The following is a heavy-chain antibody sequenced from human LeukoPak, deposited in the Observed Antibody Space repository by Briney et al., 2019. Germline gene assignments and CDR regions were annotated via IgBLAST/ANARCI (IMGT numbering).Heavy chain of an antibody. D-gene: IGHD6-13*01. Sequence: GGSLRLSCAASGFTVSSNYMSWVRQAPGKGLEWVSVIYSGGSTYYADSVKGRFTISRDNSKNTLYPQMNSLRAEDTAVYYCARVGNLGSSSWYLGGGFDYWGQGTLVTVSS. V-gene: IGHV3-53*01. CDR3: ARVGNLGSSSWYLGGGFDY. J-gene: IGHJ4*02. CDR2: IYSGGST. CDR1: GFTVSSNY.